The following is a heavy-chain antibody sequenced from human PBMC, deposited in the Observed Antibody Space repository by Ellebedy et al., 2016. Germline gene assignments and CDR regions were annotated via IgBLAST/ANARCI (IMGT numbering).Heavy chain of an antibody. CDR1: GFTFTSSA. Sequence: SVKVSXXASGFTFTSSAVQWVRQARGQRLEWIGWIVVGSGNTNYAQKFQERGTITRDMSTSTAYMELSSLRSEDTAVYYCAADQGYSSSSGLDYWGQGTLVTVSS. D-gene: IGHD6-6*01. CDR3: AADQGYSSSSGLDY. V-gene: IGHV1-58*01. CDR2: IVVGSGNT. J-gene: IGHJ4*02.